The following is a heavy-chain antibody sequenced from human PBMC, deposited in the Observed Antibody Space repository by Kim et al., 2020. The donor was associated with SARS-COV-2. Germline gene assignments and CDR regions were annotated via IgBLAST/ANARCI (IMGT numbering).Heavy chain of an antibody. D-gene: IGHD6-19*01. CDR1: GFTFSSYA. CDR2: ISGSGGST. V-gene: IGHV3-23*01. CDR3: AKVGPENLPLYSSGWWGYFDY. J-gene: IGHJ4*02. Sequence: GGSLRLSCAASGFTFSSYAMSWVRQAPGKGLEWVSAISGSGGSTYYADSVKGRFTISRDNSKNTLYLQMNSLRAEDTAVYYCAKVGPENLPLYSSGWWGYFDYWGQGTLVTVSS.